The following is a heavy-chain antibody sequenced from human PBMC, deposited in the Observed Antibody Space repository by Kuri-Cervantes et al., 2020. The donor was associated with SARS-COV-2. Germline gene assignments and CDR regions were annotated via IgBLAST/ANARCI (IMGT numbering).Heavy chain of an antibody. D-gene: IGHD4-11*01. CDR1: GFTFSDYY. J-gene: IGHJ4*02. V-gene: IGHV3-69-1*01. Sequence: GGSLRLSCAASGFTFSDYYMNWVRQAPGKGLEWVSSISSSSTIYYADSVKGRFTISRDNAKNPLYLQMNSLRAEDTAVYYCARVQDYYSNSQFDYWGQGTLVTVSS. CDR2: ISSSSTI. CDR3: ARVQDYYSNSQFDY.